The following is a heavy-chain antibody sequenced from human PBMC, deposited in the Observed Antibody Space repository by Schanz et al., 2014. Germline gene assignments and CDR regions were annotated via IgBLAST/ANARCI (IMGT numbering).Heavy chain of an antibody. Sequence: QVQLQQWGAGLLKPSETLSLSCAVYSGSFSGYYWSWIRQPPGKGLEWIGEINHSGSTNYNPSLKSRVTISVDTSKNQFSLNLSSVTAADTAVYYCARGRVVPAAPEFDYWGQGILVTVSS. CDR2: INHSGST. CDR1: SGSFSGYY. CDR3: ARGRVVPAAPEFDY. D-gene: IGHD2-2*01. V-gene: IGHV4-34*01. J-gene: IGHJ4*02.